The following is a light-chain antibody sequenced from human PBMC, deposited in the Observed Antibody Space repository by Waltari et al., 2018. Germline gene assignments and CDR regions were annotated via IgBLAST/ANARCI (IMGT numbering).Light chain of an antibody. V-gene: IGLV1-47*01. CDR2: KNN. CDR1: SSNLGLHS. J-gene: IGLJ3*02. Sequence: QFVLTQSPSASGTPGQRVTISCSGSSSNLGLHSVYWYQQLPGAPPKLLISKNNQRSSGVPDRFSASKSGTSASLAISGLRSEDEADYFCAARDDSLNWVFGGGTKLTVL. CDR3: AARDDSLNWV.